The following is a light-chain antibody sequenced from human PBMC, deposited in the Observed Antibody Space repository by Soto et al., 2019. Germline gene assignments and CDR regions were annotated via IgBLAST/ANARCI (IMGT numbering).Light chain of an antibody. CDR3: SSYTTGNTRQIV. J-gene: IGLJ1*01. Sequence: QSALTQPASVSGAPGQSITISCTGTSSDVGGYNYVSWYQHHPGKAPKLIIYDVTNRPSGVSNPFSGSKSGNTASLTISGLQPEDDADYYCSSYTTGNTRQIVFGTGTKLTVL. V-gene: IGLV2-14*03. CDR1: SSDVGGYNY. CDR2: DVT.